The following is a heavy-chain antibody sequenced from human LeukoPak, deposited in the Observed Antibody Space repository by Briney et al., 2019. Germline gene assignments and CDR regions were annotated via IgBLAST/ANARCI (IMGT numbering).Heavy chain of an antibody. Sequence: GGSLRLSCAASGFTFSSYSMNWVRQAPGKGLGWVSSISSSSSYIYYADSVKGRFTISRDNAKNSLYLQMNSLRAEDTAVCYCARDLGLQRSGYMDVWGKGTTVTVSS. CDR1: GFTFSSYS. D-gene: IGHD4-11*01. CDR3: ARDLGLQRSGYMDV. CDR2: ISSSSSYI. J-gene: IGHJ6*03. V-gene: IGHV3-21*01.